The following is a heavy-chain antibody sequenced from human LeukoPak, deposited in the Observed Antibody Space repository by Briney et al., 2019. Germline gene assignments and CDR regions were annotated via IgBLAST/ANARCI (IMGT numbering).Heavy chain of an antibody. J-gene: IGHJ4*02. CDR1: GGSISSYY. CDR2: IYYSGST. V-gene: IGHV4-59*01. D-gene: IGHD6-13*01. Sequence: PSGTLSLTCTVSGGSISSYYWSWIRQPPGKGLEWIGYIYYSGSTNYNPSLKSRVTISVDTSKNQFSLKLSSVTAADTAVYYCARVAAAGTYYFDYWGQGTLVTVSS. CDR3: ARVAAAGTYYFDY.